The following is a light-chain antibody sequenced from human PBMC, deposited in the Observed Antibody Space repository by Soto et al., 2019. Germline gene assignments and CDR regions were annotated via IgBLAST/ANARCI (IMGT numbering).Light chain of an antibody. CDR2: WAS. V-gene: IGKV4-1*01. Sequence: DIVMTQSPDSLAVSLGERATINCKSSQSVLYSSNNKNYLSWYQQKPGQPPRLLISWASTRESGVPDRFSGSGSGTDFPLTISTLQAEDVAVYDCQQYYSTPQTFGQETKVEIK. CDR1: QSVLYSSNNKNY. CDR3: QQYYSTPQT. J-gene: IGKJ1*01.